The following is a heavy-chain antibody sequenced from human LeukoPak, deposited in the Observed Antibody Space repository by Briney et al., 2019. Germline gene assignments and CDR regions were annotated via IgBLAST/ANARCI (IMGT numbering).Heavy chain of an antibody. Sequence: GGSLRLSCAASGFTFSNYGMNWVRQAPGKGLEWVSYISSRSSTIYYADSVKGRFTISRDNAKNSLYLQMNSLRDEDTAVYYCSRKSSGRGDYWGQGTLVTVSS. CDR3: SRKSSGRGDY. J-gene: IGHJ4*02. V-gene: IGHV3-48*02. D-gene: IGHD3-10*01. CDR1: GFTFSNYG. CDR2: ISSRSSTI.